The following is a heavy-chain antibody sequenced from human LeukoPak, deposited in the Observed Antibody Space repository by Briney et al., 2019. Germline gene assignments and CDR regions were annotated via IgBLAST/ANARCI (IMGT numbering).Heavy chain of an antibody. CDR3: AKDWTTVVTPKGYYFDS. J-gene: IGHJ4*02. Sequence: GGSLRLSCAASGFTFSSYTMNWVRQAPGKGLEWVSAISTTGGSTYYADSVKGRFTVSRDNSKNTLSLQMDSLRVEDTALYYCAKDWTTVVTPKGYYFDSWGQGTLVTVSS. V-gene: IGHV3-23*01. CDR1: GFTFSSYT. D-gene: IGHD4-23*01. CDR2: ISTTGGST.